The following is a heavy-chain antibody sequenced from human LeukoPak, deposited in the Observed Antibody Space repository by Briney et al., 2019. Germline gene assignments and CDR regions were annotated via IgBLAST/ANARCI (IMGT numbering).Heavy chain of an antibody. J-gene: IGHJ6*03. V-gene: IGHV4-59*01. CDR3: ARGITIFGVVINYYYMDV. CDR1: GGSISSYY. CDR2: IYYSGST. D-gene: IGHD3-3*01. Sequence: PSETLSLTCTVSGGSISSYYWSWIRQPPGKGLEWIGYIYYSGSTNYNPSLKSRVTISVDTSKNQSSLKLSSVTAADMAVYYCARGITIFGVVINYYYMDVWGKGTTVTVSS.